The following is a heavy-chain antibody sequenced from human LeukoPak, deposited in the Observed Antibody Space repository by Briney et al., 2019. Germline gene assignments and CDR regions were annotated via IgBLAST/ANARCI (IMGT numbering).Heavy chain of an antibody. J-gene: IGHJ4*02. CDR3: ARGPYYYDSSGYYYIDY. CDR2: IYYSGST. D-gene: IGHD3-22*01. Sequence: PSETLSLTCTVSGGSISSGDYYWSWIRQPPGKGLELIGYIYYSGSTYYNPSLKSRVTISVDTSKNQFSLKLSSVTAADTAVYYCARGPYYYDSSGYYYIDYWGQGTLVTVSS. CDR1: GGSISSGDYY. V-gene: IGHV4-30-4*01.